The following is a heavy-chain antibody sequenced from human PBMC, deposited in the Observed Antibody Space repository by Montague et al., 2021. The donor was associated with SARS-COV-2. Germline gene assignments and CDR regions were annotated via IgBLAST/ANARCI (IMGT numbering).Heavy chain of an antibody. CDR2: IYHSGST. V-gene: IGHV4-59*01. Sequence: SETLSLTCTVYGGSISGYNWSWIRQPPGKGLEWIGQIYHSGSTNYNPSLKSRVTISVDTSKNQFSLKLSSVNAADTAVYYCAREGSGRGYYDYGMDVWGQGTTVTVSS. J-gene: IGHJ6*02. D-gene: IGHD3-10*01. CDR1: GGSISGYN. CDR3: AREGSGRGYYDYGMDV.